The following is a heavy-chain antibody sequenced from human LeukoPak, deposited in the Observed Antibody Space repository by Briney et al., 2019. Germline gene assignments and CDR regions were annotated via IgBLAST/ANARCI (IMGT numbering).Heavy chain of an antibody. D-gene: IGHD3-10*01. CDR2: IRGAGDIT. CDR1: GFSFSTYG. CDR3: AKAPFGSGSYYVNF. J-gene: IGHJ4*02. V-gene: IGHV3-23*01. Sequence: PGGSLRLSCVAFGFSFSTYGMSWVRQAPGKGLEWVSAIRGAGDITDYADSVKGRFTISRDNSKSMLYLQMSSLRAEDTAIYYCAKAPFGSGSYYVNFWGQGTLVTVSS.